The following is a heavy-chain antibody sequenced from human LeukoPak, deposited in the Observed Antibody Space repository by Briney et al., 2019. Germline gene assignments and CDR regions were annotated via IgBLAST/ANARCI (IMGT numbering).Heavy chain of an antibody. CDR1: GFTFSAYW. V-gene: IGHV3-7*01. CDR3: ARSCSGGTCNFPKFEP. CDR2: IKQDGSDK. J-gene: IGHJ5*02. D-gene: IGHD2-15*01. Sequence: GGSLKLSCAASGFTFSAYWMSWVRQAPGKGLEWVAHIKQDGSDKYYADSVRGRFTVSRDNAKNSLYLQMNSQRAEDTAVYYCARSCSGGTCNFPKFEPWGQGTLVTVSS.